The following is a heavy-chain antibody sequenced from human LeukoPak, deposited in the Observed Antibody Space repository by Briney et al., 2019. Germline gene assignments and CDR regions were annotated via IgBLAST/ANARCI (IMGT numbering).Heavy chain of an antibody. D-gene: IGHD5-12*01. CDR1: GYTFTRYD. CDR2: MNPNSGNT. V-gene: IGHV1-8*01. CDR3: AKNLRGYTGYELLLRYGMDV. Sequence: ASVKVSCKASGYTFTRYDINWVRQATGQGLEWMGWMNPNSGNTGYAQKFQGKVTMTRNTSISTAYMELSSLRSEDTAVYYCAKNLRGYTGYELLLRYGMDVWGQGTTVTVSS. J-gene: IGHJ6*02.